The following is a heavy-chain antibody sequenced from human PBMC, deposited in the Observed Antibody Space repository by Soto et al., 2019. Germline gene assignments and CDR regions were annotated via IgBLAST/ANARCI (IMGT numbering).Heavy chain of an antibody. J-gene: IGHJ6*03. CDR2: IYYSGST. V-gene: IGHV4-59*08. Sequence: SETLSLTCTVSGGSISSYYWSWIRQPPGKGLEWIGYIYYSGSTNYNPSLKSRVTISVDTSKNQFSLKLSSVTAADTAVYYCARHRGIVVVPAAIPDYYYYYYMDVWGKGTTVTVSS. CDR1: GGSISSYY. D-gene: IGHD2-2*02. CDR3: ARHRGIVVVPAAIPDYYYYYYMDV.